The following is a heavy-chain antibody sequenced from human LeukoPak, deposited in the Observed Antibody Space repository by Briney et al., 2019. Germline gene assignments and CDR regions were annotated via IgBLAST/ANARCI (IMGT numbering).Heavy chain of an antibody. Sequence: ASVKVSCKASGYTFTSYDINWVRQATGQGLEWMGWMNPNSGNTGYAQKFQGRVTKTRNTSISTAYMELSRLRSDDTAVYYCARVPAKDYYGSGSHDAFDIWGQGTMVTVSS. D-gene: IGHD3-10*01. J-gene: IGHJ3*02. CDR3: ARVPAKDYYGSGSHDAFDI. CDR2: MNPNSGNT. CDR1: GYTFTSYD. V-gene: IGHV1-8*01.